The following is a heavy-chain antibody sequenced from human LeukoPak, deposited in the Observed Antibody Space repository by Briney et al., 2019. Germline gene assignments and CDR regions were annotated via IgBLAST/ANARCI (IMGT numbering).Heavy chain of an antibody. Sequence: GGSLRLSCAASGFTFSSYDMTWVRQAPGKGLEWVSYISSSSSSIYYIDSVKGRFTISRDNAKNSLYLQMNSLRDEDTAVYYCARSKSDSNAFFDYWGQGTLVTVSS. D-gene: IGHD2/OR15-2a*01. V-gene: IGHV3-48*02. J-gene: IGHJ4*02. CDR2: ISSSSSSI. CDR1: GFTFSSYD. CDR3: ARSKSDSNAFFDY.